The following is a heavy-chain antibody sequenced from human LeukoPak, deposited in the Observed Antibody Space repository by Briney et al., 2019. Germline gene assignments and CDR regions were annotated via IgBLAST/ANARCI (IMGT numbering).Heavy chain of an antibody. CDR2: INHSGST. V-gene: IGHV4-34*01. D-gene: IGHD6-19*01. Sequence: SETLSVTCAVYGGSFSGYYWSWIRQPPGNGLEWIGEINHSGSTNYNPSLKSRVTISVDTSKNQFSLKLSSVTAADTAVYYCARTNSSGSFDYWGQGTLVTVSS. CDR3: ARTNSSGSFDY. J-gene: IGHJ4*02. CDR1: GGSFSGYY.